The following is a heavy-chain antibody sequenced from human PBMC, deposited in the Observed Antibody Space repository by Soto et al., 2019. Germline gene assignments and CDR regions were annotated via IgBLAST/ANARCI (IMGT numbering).Heavy chain of an antibody. J-gene: IGHJ4*02. CDR2: VSSSCSTI. V-gene: IGHV3-11*01. CDR3: ASGTRKSKQLDGFGF. CDR1: YF. D-gene: IGHD1-1*01. Sequence: YFVGGILKTPGKRLNVVSYVSSSCSTIYFADAVKGLFTISRDSAKNSLYLQMNSLRAEDTAVYYFASGTRKSKQLDGFGFRGEATLVSVYS.